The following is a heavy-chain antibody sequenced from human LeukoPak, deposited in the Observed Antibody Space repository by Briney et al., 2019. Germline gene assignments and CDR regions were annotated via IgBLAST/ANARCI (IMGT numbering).Heavy chain of an antibody. Sequence: PGGSLRLSCAASGFTFDDYAMHWVRHAPGRGLEWVPGISWNSGSIGYADSVKGRFTISRDNAKNSLYLQMNSLRAEDTALYYCAKDTHYDILTGYNSWGQGTLVTVSS. CDR1: GFTFDDYA. CDR3: AKDTHYDILTGYNS. CDR2: ISWNSGSI. V-gene: IGHV3-9*01. D-gene: IGHD3-9*01. J-gene: IGHJ4*02.